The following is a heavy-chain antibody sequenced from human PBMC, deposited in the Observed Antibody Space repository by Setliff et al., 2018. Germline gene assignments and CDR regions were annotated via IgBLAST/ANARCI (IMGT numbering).Heavy chain of an antibody. V-gene: IGHV3-43D*04. CDR3: ARSETCHSTHCSPYDY. CDR2: ISWDGGST. CDR1: GFTFDDYA. D-gene: IGHD2-2*01. Sequence: PGGSLRLSCAASGFTFDDYAMHWVRQAPGKGLEWVSLISWDGGSTYYADSVKGRFTISRDNSKNSLYLQMNSLRAEDTAVYYCARSETCHSTHCSPYDYWGQGTPVTVSS. J-gene: IGHJ4*02.